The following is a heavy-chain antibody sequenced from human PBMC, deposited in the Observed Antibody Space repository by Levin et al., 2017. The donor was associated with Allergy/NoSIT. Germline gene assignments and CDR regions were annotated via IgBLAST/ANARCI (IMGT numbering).Heavy chain of an antibody. Sequence: GGSLRLSCKGSGYSFTSYWIGWVRQMPGKGLEWMGIIYPGDSDTRYSPSFQGQVTISADKSISTAYLQWSSLKASDTAMYYCARHSFSSGWYHDAFDIWGQGTMVTVSS. V-gene: IGHV5-51*01. D-gene: IGHD6-19*01. CDR3: ARHSFSSGWYHDAFDI. CDR1: GYSFTSYW. CDR2: IYPGDSDT. J-gene: IGHJ3*02.